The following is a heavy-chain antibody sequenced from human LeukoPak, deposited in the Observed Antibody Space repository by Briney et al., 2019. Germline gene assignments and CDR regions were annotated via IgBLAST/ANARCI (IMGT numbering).Heavy chain of an antibody. J-gene: IGHJ4*02. CDR1: GFTFSSYA. Sequence: GGSLRLSCAASGFTFSSYAMSWVRQSPGKGPEWVSAIGGSGGSTYYADSVKGRFTISRDNSKNTLYLQMNSLRAEDTAVYYCAKGHSGSYLYYFDYWGQGTLVTVSS. CDR2: IGGSGGST. CDR3: AKGHSGSYLYYFDY. V-gene: IGHV3-23*01. D-gene: IGHD1-26*01.